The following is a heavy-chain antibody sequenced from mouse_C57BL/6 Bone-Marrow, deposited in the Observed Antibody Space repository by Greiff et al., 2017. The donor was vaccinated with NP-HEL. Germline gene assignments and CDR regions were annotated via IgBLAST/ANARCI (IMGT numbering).Heavy chain of an antibody. J-gene: IGHJ3*01. D-gene: IGHD1-1*01. V-gene: IGHV5-9*01. CDR1: GFTFSSYT. CDR3: ANQPAYYGSPAWFAY. CDR2: ISGGGGNT. Sequence: EVMLVESGGGLVKPGGSLKLSCAASGFTFSSYTMSWVRQTPEKRLEWVATISGGGGNTYYPASVKGRFTISRDNAKNTLYLQMSSLRSEDTALYYCANQPAYYGSPAWFAYWGQGTLVTVSA.